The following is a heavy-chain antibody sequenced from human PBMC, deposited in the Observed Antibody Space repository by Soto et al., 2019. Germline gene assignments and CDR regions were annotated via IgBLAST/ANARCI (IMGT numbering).Heavy chain of an antibody. J-gene: IGHJ4*02. Sequence: ASVKVSCKASGYTFTSYAMHWVRQAPGQRLEWMGWINAGNGNTKYSQKFQGRVTITADESTSTAYMELSSLRSEDTAVYYCAIEYSSSPPYYPIGYWGQRTLVTVSS. CDR1: GYTFTSYA. D-gene: IGHD6-6*01. V-gene: IGHV1-3*01. CDR3: AIEYSSSPPYYPIGY. CDR2: INAGNGNT.